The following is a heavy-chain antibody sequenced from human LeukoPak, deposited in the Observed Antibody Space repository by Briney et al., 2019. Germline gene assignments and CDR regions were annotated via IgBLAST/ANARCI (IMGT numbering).Heavy chain of an antibody. J-gene: IGHJ4*02. Sequence: PGGSLRLSCAASGFTFSTYSMNWVRQAPGKGLEWLPYISSGSSTIYYADSVKGRFTISRDNAKNSLYLQMNSLRDEDTAVYFCAKSSGWFLDYWGQGTLVTVSS. CDR1: GFTFSTYS. D-gene: IGHD6-19*01. CDR3: AKSSGWFLDY. CDR2: ISSGSSTI. V-gene: IGHV3-48*02.